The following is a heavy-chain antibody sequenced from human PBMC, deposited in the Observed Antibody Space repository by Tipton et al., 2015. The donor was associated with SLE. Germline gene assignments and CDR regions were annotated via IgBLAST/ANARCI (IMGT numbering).Heavy chain of an antibody. CDR1: GGSISSSSYY. Sequence: TLSLTCTVSGGSISSSSYYWGYIRQPPGKGLEWIGSIYYSGSTYYNPSLKSRVTISVDMSKNQFSLKLSSVTAADTAMYYCARHFHDGTHSVYFDYWGQGTLVTVSS. CDR3: ARHFHDGTHSVYFDY. V-gene: IGHV4-39*01. D-gene: IGHD1-26*01. CDR2: IYYSGST. J-gene: IGHJ4*02.